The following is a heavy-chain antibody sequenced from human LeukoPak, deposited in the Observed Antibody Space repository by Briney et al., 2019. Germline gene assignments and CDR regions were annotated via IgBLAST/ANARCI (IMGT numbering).Heavy chain of an antibody. J-gene: IGHJ4*02. CDR1: GFTFSNAW. CDR2: IKSKTDGGTT. D-gene: IGHD6-13*01. Sequence: GGSLRHSCAASGFTFSNAWMSWVRQAPGKGLEWVGRIKSKTDGGTTDYAAPVKGRFTISRDDSKNTLYLQMNSLKTEDTAVYYCTATLGYSSSCYCDYWGQGTLVTVSS. CDR3: TATLGYSSSCYCDY. V-gene: IGHV3-15*01.